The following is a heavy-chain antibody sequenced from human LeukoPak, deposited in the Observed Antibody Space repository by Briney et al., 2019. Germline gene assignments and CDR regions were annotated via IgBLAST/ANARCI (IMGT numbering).Heavy chain of an antibody. CDR2: ISYDGSNK. D-gene: IGHD3-10*01. V-gene: IGHV3-30*18. CDR1: GFTFSSYG. Sequence: GGSLRLSCAASGFTFSSYGMHWVRQAPGKGLEWVAVISYDGSNKYYADSVKGRFTISRDNSMNTLYLQMNSLRAEDTAVYYCAKDSSGPSSGIAHYWGQGTLVTVSS. CDR3: AKDSSGPSSGIAHY. J-gene: IGHJ4*02.